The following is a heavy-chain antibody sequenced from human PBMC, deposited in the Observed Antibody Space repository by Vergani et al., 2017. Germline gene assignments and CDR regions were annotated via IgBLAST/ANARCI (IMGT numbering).Heavy chain of an antibody. CDR2: ISSSSSYI. CDR3: ARITDILTGYYPSIAVDY. CDR1: GFTFSSYS. Sequence: EVQLVESGGGLVKPGGSLRLSCAASGFTFSSYSMNWVRQPPGKGLEWVSSISSSSSYIYYADSVKGRFTISRDNAKNSLYLQMNSLRAEDTAVYYCARITDILTGYYPSIAVDYWGQGTLVTVSS. V-gene: IGHV3-21*01. D-gene: IGHD3-9*01. J-gene: IGHJ4*02.